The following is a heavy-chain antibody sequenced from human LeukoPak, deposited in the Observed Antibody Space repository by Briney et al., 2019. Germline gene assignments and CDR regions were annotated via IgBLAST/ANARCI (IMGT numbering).Heavy chain of an antibody. D-gene: IGHD3-22*01. CDR1: GFTVSSNS. V-gene: IGHV3-53*01. CDR3: AKRSASDSSGYYYDEEDYYYYYMDV. Sequence: PGGSLRLSCTVSGFTVSSNSMSWVRQAPGKGLEWVSFIYSDNTHYSDSVKGRFTISRDNSKNTLYLRMKSVRAEDTAVYYCAKRSASDSSGYYYDEEDYYYYYMDVWGKGTTVTVSS. J-gene: IGHJ6*03. CDR2: IYSDNT.